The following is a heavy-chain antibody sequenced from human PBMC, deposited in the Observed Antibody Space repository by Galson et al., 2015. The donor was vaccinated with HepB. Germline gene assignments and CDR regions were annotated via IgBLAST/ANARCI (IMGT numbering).Heavy chain of an antibody. J-gene: IGHJ6*02. Sequence: SVKVSCKASGGTFSSYAISWVRQAPGQGLEWMGGIIPIFGTANYAQKFQGRVTITADESTSTAYMELSSLRSEDTAVYYCARARGYESAPYGMDVWGQGTTVTVSS. V-gene: IGHV1-69*13. CDR1: GGTFSSYA. D-gene: IGHD5-12*01. CDR3: ARARGYESAPYGMDV. CDR2: IIPIFGTA.